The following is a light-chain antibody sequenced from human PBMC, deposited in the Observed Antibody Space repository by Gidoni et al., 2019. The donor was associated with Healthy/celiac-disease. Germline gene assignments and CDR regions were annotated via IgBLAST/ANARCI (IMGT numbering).Light chain of an antibody. V-gene: IGKV1-5*03. CDR3: QQYNSYGYT. J-gene: IGKJ2*01. Sequence: DIQMTQSPSTLSASVGDRVTITCRASQSISSWLAWYQQKPGKAPKLLIYKASSLESGVPSRFSGSGSGTEFTLTISSLQPDDFATYYCQQYNSYGYTFXXXTKLEIK. CDR1: QSISSW. CDR2: KAS.